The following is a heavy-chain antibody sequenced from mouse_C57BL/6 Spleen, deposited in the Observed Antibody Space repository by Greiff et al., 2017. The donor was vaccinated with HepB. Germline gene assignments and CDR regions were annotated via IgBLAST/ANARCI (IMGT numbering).Heavy chain of an antibody. CDR3: AREGGYSNYDAMDY. D-gene: IGHD2-5*01. Sequence: QSGPGLVKPSQSLSLTCSVTGYSITSGYYWNWIRQFPGNKLEWMGYISYDGSNNYNPSLKNRISITRDTSKNQFFLKLNSVTTEDTATYYCAREGGYSNYDAMDYWGQGTSVTVSS. CDR2: ISYDGSN. CDR1: GYSITSGYY. J-gene: IGHJ4*01. V-gene: IGHV3-6*01.